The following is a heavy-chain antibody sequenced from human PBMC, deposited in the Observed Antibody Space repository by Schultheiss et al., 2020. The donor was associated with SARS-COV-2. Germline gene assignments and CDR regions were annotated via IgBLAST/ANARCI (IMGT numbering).Heavy chain of an antibody. D-gene: IGHD6-13*01. CDR3: AKGDRVSQIDY. J-gene: IGHJ4*02. Sequence: GESLKISCAASGFTFSSYGMHWVRQAPGKGLEWVAVIWYDGSNKYYADSVKGRFTISRDNSKNTLYLQMNSLRAEDTAVYYCAKGDRVSQIDYWGQGTLVTVSS. V-gene: IGHV3-30*02. CDR1: GFTFSSYG. CDR2: IWYDGSNK.